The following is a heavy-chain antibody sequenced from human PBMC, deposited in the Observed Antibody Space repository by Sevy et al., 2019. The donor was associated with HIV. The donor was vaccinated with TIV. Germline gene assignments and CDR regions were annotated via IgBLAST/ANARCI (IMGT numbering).Heavy chain of an antibody. D-gene: IGHD6-13*01. V-gene: IGHV1-2*06. CDR3: VRIQGRAAGLSK. CDR2: INPNSGGT. J-gene: IGHJ4*02. Sequence: ASVKVSCKASGYTFTGYYMHWVRQAPGQGLEWMGRINPNSGGTNYAQKFQGRVTMTRDTSISTAYMELSRLRSDDTAVYYCVRIQGRAAGLSKWGQGTLVTVSS. CDR1: GYTFTGYY.